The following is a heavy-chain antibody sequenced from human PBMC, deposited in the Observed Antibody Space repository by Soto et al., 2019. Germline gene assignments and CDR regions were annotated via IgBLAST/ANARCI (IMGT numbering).Heavy chain of an antibody. CDR1: GYTFTSYD. J-gene: IGHJ5*02. V-gene: IGHV1-8*01. CDR2: MNPNSGNT. CDR3: ASGVVPAADWFDP. D-gene: IGHD2-2*01. Sequence: ASVKVSCKASGYTFTSYDINWVRQATGQGLEWMGWMNPNSGNTGYAQKFQGRVTMTRNTSTSTAYMELSSLRSEDTAVYYCASGVVPAADWFDPWGQGTLVTVSS.